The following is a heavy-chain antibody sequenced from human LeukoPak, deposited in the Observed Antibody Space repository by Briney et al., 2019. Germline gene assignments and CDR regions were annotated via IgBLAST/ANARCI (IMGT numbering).Heavy chain of an antibody. D-gene: IGHD3-10*01. CDR3: ASVGYYGSGSYYQPKYYYYYYYMDV. Sequence: ASVKVSFKASGYTFTSYDINWVRQATGQGLELMGWMNPNSGNTGYAQKFQGRVTITRNTAVRTASMELSSLRSEDTAVYYCASVGYYGSGSYYQPKYYYYYYYMDVWGKGTTVTVSS. J-gene: IGHJ6*03. V-gene: IGHV1-8*03. CDR1: GYTFTSYD. CDR2: MNPNSGNT.